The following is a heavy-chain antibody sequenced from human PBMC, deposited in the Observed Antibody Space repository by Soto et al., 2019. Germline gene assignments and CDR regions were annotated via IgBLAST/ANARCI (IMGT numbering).Heavy chain of an antibody. CDR2: INPDGSST. V-gene: IGHV3-74*01. Sequence: GGSLRLSCAASGLTFSRYWMHWVRQAPGKGLVWVSRINPDGSSTNYADSVKGRFTISRDSAKNTLYLQVNSARVEDTAVYLWARGGADTAVAHEDWGKGPLVTVSS. CDR1: GLTFSRYW. D-gene: IGHD1-26*01. J-gene: IGHJ1*01. CDR3: ARGGADTAVAHED.